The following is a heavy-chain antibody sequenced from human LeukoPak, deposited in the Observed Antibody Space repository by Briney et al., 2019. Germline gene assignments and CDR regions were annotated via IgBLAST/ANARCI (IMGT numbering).Heavy chain of an antibody. J-gene: IGHJ3*02. V-gene: IGHV1-46*01. CDR2: INPSGGST. CDR1: GYTFTSYY. D-gene: IGHD3-22*01. Sequence: ASVKVSCKASGYTFTSYYMHWVRQAPGQGLEWMGIINPSGGSTSYAQKFQGRVTMTRDTSTSTVYMELSSLRSEDTAVYYCARADHYYDSSGYPLGDIWGQGTMVTVSP. CDR3: ARADHYYDSSGYPLGDI.